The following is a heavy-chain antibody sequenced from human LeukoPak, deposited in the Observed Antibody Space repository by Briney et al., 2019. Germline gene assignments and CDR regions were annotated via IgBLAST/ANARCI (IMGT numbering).Heavy chain of an antibody. V-gene: IGHV4-4*07. Sequence: SETLSLTCTVSGGSMTNYYWSWIRQPAGKGLEWIGRIYTSGSTIYNPSLKSRVTMSVDTSKNQFSLKLSSVTAADTAVYYCARGRYESTRLSAYYYYYMDVWGKGTTVTVSS. CDR3: ARGRYESTRLSAYYYYYMDV. CDR2: IYTSGST. D-gene: IGHD1-14*01. CDR1: GGSMTNYY. J-gene: IGHJ6*03.